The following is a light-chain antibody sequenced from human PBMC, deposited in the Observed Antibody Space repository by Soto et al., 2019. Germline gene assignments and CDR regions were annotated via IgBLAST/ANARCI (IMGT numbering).Light chain of an antibody. J-gene: IGKJ1*01. CDR2: GAS. CDR3: QKFDKWPWT. CDR1: QSVSSH. V-gene: IGKV3-15*01. Sequence: ETVLTQSPATLSVSPVERATLSCRASQSVSSHLAWYQQKPGQAPRLLIYGASTRATGIPARFSGSGSGTEFTLTISSLQSEDSAVYYCQKFDKWPWTFGKGTKVEIK.